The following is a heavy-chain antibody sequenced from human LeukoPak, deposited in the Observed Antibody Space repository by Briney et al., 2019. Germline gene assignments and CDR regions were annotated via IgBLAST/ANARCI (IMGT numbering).Heavy chain of an antibody. Sequence: GSLRLSCAASGFTFSNAWMSWVRQPPGKGLEWIGSIYYSGSTYYNPSLKSRVTISVDTSKNQFSLKLSSVTAADTAVYYCARDQIGSSGYYSTRWFDPWGQGTLVTVSS. V-gene: IGHV4-38-2*02. J-gene: IGHJ5*02. D-gene: IGHD3-22*01. CDR3: ARDQIGSSGYYSTRWFDP. CDR1: GFTFSNAW. CDR2: IYYSGST.